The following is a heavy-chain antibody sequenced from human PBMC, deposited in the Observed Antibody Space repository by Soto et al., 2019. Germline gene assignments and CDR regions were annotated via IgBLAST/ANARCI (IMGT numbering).Heavy chain of an antibody. CDR1: GGSISSGDYY. J-gene: IGHJ6*02. CDR3: ARAAGVSGSSSARYYHGMDV. V-gene: IGHV4-30-4*01. D-gene: IGHD1-26*01. Sequence: PSETLSLTCTVSGGSISSGDYYWSRIRQPPGKGLEWIGYIYYSGSTYYNPSLKSRVTISVDTSKNQFSLKLSSVTAADTAVYYCARAAGVSGSSSARYYHGMDVWGQGTTVTVSS. CDR2: IYYSGST.